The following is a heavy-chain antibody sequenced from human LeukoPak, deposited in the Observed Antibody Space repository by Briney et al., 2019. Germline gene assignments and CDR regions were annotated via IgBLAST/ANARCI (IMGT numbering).Heavy chain of an antibody. V-gene: IGHV3-64*04. D-gene: IGHD4-17*01. CDR2: ISSIGGST. CDR3: AKWSGDYPSYYLDY. CDR1: GFTFSSYG. Sequence: GGSLRLSCSASGFTFSSYGMDWVRQAPGTGLEFVSAISSIGGSTYYADSVKGRFTISRDTSKNTVYLQMNNLRAEDTALYSCAKWSGDYPSYYLDYWGQGTLVTVSS. J-gene: IGHJ4*02.